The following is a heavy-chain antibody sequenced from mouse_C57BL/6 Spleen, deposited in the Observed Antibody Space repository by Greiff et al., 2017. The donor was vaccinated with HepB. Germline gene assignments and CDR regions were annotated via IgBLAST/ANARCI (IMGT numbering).Heavy chain of an antibody. D-gene: IGHD3-2*02. CDR1: GYTFTSYW. CDR2: INPSNGGT. Sequence: QVQLQQPGTELVKPGASVKLSCKASGYTFTSYWMHWVRQRPGQGLEWIGNINPSNGGTNYNEKFKRKATLTVDKSSSTAYRQRSSLTAEDSAVYECARAGQRRLSFAYWGQGTLVTVSA. J-gene: IGHJ3*01. CDR3: ARAGQRRLSFAY. V-gene: IGHV1-53*01.